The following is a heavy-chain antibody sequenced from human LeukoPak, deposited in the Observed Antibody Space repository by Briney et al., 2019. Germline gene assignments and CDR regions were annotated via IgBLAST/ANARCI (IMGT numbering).Heavy chain of an antibody. Sequence: SETLSLTCTVSGGSISSYYWSWLRQPPGKGLEWIGYIYYSGSTNYNPSLKSRVTISVDTSKNQFSLKLSSVTATDTAVYYCARQRYDYAWFDPWGQGTLVTVSS. J-gene: IGHJ5*02. CDR2: IYYSGST. CDR3: ARQRYDYAWFDP. V-gene: IGHV4-59*08. D-gene: IGHD3-16*01. CDR1: GGSISSYY.